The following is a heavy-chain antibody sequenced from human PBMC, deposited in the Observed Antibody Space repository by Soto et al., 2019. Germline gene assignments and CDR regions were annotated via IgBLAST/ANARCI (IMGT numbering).Heavy chain of an antibody. Sequence: SETLSLTCAVYGGSFSGYYWSWIRQPPGKGLEWIGEINHSGSTNYNPSLKSRVTISVDTSKNQFSLKLSSVTAADTAVYYCARDQGYCGGDCYSPNWFDPWGQGTLVTVSS. CDR1: GGSFSGYY. CDR2: INHSGST. J-gene: IGHJ5*02. CDR3: ARDQGYCGGDCYSPNWFDP. D-gene: IGHD2-21*02. V-gene: IGHV4-34*01.